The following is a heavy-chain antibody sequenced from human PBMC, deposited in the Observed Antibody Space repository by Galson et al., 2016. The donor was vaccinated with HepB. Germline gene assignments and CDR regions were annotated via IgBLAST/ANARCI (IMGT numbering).Heavy chain of an antibody. V-gene: IGHV4-34*01. Sequence: LSPTCAVYGGSFSGYYWSWIRQSPGKGLEWIGEMNHRGSTNYNPSLKSRVTISGDTSKKQFSLKLSSVTAADTAVYYCARDPFGVVVPAAEGSWGQGTLVALS. CDR3: ARDPFGVVVPAAEGS. CDR2: MNHRGST. CDR1: GGSFSGYY. D-gene: IGHD2-2*01. J-gene: IGHJ4*02.